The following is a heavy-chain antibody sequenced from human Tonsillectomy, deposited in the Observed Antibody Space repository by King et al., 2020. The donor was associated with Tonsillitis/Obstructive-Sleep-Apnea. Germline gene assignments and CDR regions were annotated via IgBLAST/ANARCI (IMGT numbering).Heavy chain of an antibody. Sequence: VQLQESGPGLVKPSETLSLTCTVSGGSISSYYWSWIRQPPGKGLEWIGYIYYIGSTNYNPSLKGRVTISVDTSKNQFSLKLSSVTAADTAVYYCARGSNYDFWGGYPGDFDYWGQGTLVTVSS. J-gene: IGHJ4*02. CDR3: ARGSNYDFWGGYPGDFDY. V-gene: IGHV4-59*01. CDR2: IYYIGST. CDR1: GGSISSYY. D-gene: IGHD3-3*01.